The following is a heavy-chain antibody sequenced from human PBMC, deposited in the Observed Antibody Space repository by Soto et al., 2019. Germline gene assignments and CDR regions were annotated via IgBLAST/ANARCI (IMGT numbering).Heavy chain of an antibody. CDR2: ISSTSTYI. CDR1: GFTFSTYT. CDR3: VRDVNYYDSSGYRDY. D-gene: IGHD3-22*01. V-gene: IGHV3-21*01. Sequence: GGSLRLSCAAAGFTFSTYTMHWVRQAPGKGLEWVSSISSTSTYIYYADSVKGRFTISRDNAKNSLYLQMSSLRAEDTAVYYCVRDVNYYDSSGYRDYSGPGPLVTVSS. J-gene: IGHJ4*02.